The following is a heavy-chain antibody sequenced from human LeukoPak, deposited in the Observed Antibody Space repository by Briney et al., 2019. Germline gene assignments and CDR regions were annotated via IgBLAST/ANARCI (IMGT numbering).Heavy chain of an antibody. CDR1: GGTFSSYA. V-gene: IGHV1-69*04. CDR3: ASRYCGGDCYPTRHLDI. Sequence: SVKVSCQASGGTFSSYAISWVRQAPGQGLEWMGRIIPIFGIANYAQKFQGRVTITADKSTSTAYMELSSLRSEGTAVYYCASRYCGGDCYPTRHLDIWGQGTMVTVSS. CDR2: IIPIFGIA. J-gene: IGHJ3*02. D-gene: IGHD2-21*02.